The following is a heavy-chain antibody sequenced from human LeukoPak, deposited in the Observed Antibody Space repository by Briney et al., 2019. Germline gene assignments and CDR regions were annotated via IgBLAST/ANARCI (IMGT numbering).Heavy chain of an antibody. J-gene: IGHJ4*02. CDR3: ARGHYDVLAASYKWTPDY. V-gene: IGHV3-21*01. D-gene: IGHD3-9*01. Sequence: KGLEWVSSITSAGDYIYYADSVKGRFTTSRDNAKNSLSLQLNSLRVEDTAVYYCARGHYDVLAASYKWTPDYWGQGTLVTVSS. CDR2: ITSAGDYI.